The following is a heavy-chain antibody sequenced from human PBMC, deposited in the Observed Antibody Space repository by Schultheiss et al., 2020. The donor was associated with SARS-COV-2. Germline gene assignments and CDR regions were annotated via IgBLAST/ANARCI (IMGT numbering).Heavy chain of an antibody. CDR1: GFTFSSYG. J-gene: IGHJ4*02. D-gene: IGHD3-10*01. V-gene: IGHV3-21*04. Sequence: GGSLRLSCAASGFTFSSYGMHWVRQAPGKGLEWVSSISSSSSYIYYADSVKGRFTISRDNAKNSLYLQMNSLRAEDTAWYYCAKDIGLITMVRGVISHFDYWGQGALVTVSS. CDR3: AKDIGLITMVRGVISHFDY. CDR2: ISSSSSYI.